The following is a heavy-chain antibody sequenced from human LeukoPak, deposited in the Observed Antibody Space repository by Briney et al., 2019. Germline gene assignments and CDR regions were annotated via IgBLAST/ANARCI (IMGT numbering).Heavy chain of an antibody. J-gene: IGHJ4*02. CDR2: ISGSGGST. D-gene: IGHD1-26*01. CDR3: ARDDGGWELIDY. CDR1: GFTFSSYG. Sequence: GGSLRLSCAASGFTFSSYGMSWVRQAPGKGLEWVSAISGSGGSTYYADSVKGRFTISRDNSKNTLYLQMNSLRAEDTAVYYCARDDGGWELIDYWGQGTLVTVSS. V-gene: IGHV3-23*01.